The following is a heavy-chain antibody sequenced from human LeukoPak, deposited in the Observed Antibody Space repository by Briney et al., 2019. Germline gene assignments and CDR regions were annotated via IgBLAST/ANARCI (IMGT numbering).Heavy chain of an antibody. CDR2: IDHSGST. Sequence: SETLSLTCAVYGGSFSGYYWSWIRQPPGKGLEWIGEIDHSGSTNYNPSLKSRVTISVDTSKNQFSLKLSSVTAADTAVYYCARGQGLNVVVAAGGDYWGQGTLVTVSS. CDR3: ARGQGLNVVVAAGGDY. D-gene: IGHD2-15*01. J-gene: IGHJ4*02. V-gene: IGHV4-34*01. CDR1: GGSFSGYY.